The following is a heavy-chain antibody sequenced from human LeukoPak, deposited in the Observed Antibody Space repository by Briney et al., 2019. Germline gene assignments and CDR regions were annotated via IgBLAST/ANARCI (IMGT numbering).Heavy chain of an antibody. V-gene: IGHV3-48*04. CDR1: GFTFSSYS. CDR3: ARTDAFDI. J-gene: IGHJ3*02. Sequence: GGSLRLSCAASGFTFSSYSMNWVRQAPGKGLEWVSYISSSSSTIYYADSVNGRFNISRDNAKNSLYLQMNSLRAEDTAVYYCARTDAFDIWGQGTMVTVSS. CDR2: ISSSSSTI.